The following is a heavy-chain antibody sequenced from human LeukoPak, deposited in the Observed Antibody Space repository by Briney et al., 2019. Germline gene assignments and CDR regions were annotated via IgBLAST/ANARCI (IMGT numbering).Heavy chain of an antibody. CDR2: INTNTGNP. V-gene: IGHV7-4-1*02. D-gene: IGHD3-10*01. CDR3: ASGYGSGSYPAYYYYYMDV. Sequence: ASVKVSCKASGYTFTSYAMNWVRQAPGQGLEWMGWINTNTGNPTYAQGFTGRFVFSLDTSVSTAYLQISSLKAEDTAVYYCASGYGSGSYPAYYYYYMDVWGKGTTVTVPS. J-gene: IGHJ6*03. CDR1: GYTFTSYA.